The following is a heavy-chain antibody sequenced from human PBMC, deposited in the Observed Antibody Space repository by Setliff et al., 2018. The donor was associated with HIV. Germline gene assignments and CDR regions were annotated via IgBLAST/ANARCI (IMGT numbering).Heavy chain of an antibody. D-gene: IGHD3-22*01. CDR2: IYHSGST. Sequence: SGTLSLTCAVSGYSISSGYYWGWIRQPPGKGLEWIGSIYHSGSTYYNPSLKSRVTISVDTSKNQFSLKLTSVTAADTAVYFCARLRITMIMMLNYFDYWGQGTLVTVSS. V-gene: IGHV4-38-2*01. CDR3: ARLRITMIMMLNYFDY. CDR1: GYSISSGYY. J-gene: IGHJ4*02.